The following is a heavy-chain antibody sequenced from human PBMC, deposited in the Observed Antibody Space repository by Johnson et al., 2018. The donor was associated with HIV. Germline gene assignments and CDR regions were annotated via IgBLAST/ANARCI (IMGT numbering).Heavy chain of an antibody. Sequence: QVQLVESGGGLVQPGGSLRLSCAASGFTFSSYAMHWVRQAPGKGLEWVAVISYDGSNNYYADSVTGRFTISRDNSKNTLYLQMNSLRAEDTAVYYCARDGGYSSSWYKYAFDIWGQGTMVTVSS. D-gene: IGHD6-13*01. CDR2: ISYDGSNN. CDR3: ARDGGYSSSWYKYAFDI. V-gene: IGHV3-30*04. J-gene: IGHJ3*02. CDR1: GFTFSSYA.